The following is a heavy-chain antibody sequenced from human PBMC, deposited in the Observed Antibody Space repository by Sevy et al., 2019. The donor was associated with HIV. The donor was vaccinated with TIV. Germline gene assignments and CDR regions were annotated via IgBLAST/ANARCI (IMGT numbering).Heavy chain of an antibody. CDR2: IIPGFSST. CDR3: AWGPNGNYLLYYLDY. V-gene: IGHV1-69*13. D-gene: IGHD1-7*01. J-gene: IGHJ4*02. CDR1: GGSLNTHA. Sequence: VKVSCKASGGSLNTHAISWVRQAPRQGLEGMGEIIPGFSSTRYAERFQDRVTLTAYGFTSTVYMELTSLKSTDTAVYYCAWGPNGNYLLYYLDYWGQGTLVTVSS.